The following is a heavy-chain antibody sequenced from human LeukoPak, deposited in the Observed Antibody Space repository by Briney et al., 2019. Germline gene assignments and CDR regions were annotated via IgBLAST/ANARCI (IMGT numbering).Heavy chain of an antibody. CDR2: IYYSGST. CDR1: GGSISSSSYY. J-gene: IGHJ6*02. Sequence: SETLSLTCTVSGGSISSSSYYWGWIRQPPGKGLEWIGSIYYSGSTYYNPSLKSRVTISVDTSKNQFSLKLSSVTAADTAVYYCARHTYYDFWSGYYSYYYYGMDVWGQGTTVTVSS. CDR3: ARHTYYDFWSGYYSYYYYGMDV. D-gene: IGHD3-3*01. V-gene: IGHV4-39*01.